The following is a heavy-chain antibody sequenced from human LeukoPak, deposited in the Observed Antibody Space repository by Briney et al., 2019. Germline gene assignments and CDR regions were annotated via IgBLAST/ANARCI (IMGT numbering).Heavy chain of an antibody. CDR1: GGSFSGYY. J-gene: IGHJ6*03. CDR2: INHSGST. CDR3: ARGLRGYYYYMDV. V-gene: IGHV4-34*01. Sequence: KPSETLSLTCAVYGGSFSGYYWSWIRQPPGKGLEWIGEINHSGSTNYNPSLKSRVTISVDTSKNQFSLKLSSVTAADTAVYYCARGLRGYYYYMDVWGKGTTVTVSS. D-gene: IGHD3-10*01.